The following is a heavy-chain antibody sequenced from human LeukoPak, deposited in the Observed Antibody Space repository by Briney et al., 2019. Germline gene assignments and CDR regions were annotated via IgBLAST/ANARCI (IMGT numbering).Heavy chain of an antibody. CDR2: IIPIFGTA. CDR1: GGTFSSYA. J-gene: IGHJ4*02. Sequence: SVKVSCKASGGTFSSYAISWVRQAPGQGLEWMGGIIPIFGTANYAQKFQGRVTIAADESTSTAYMELSSLRSEDTAVYYCALYYYDSSGYYYSFDYWGQGTLVTVSS. V-gene: IGHV1-69*13. CDR3: ALYYYDSSGYYYSFDY. D-gene: IGHD3-22*01.